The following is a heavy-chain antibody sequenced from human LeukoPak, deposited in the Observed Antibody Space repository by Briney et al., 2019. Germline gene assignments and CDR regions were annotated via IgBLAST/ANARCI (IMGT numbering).Heavy chain of an antibody. V-gene: IGHV4-39*01. CDR3: ARAIFGVVIIPVLHDY. J-gene: IGHJ4*02. D-gene: IGHD3-3*01. Sequence: PSETLSLTCTVSGGSISSSSYYWGWIRQPPGKGLEWIGSIYYSGSTYYNPSLKSRVTISVDTSKNQFSLKLSSVTAADTAVYYCARAIFGVVIIPVLHDYWGQGTLVAVSS. CDR2: IYYSGST. CDR1: GGSISSSSYY.